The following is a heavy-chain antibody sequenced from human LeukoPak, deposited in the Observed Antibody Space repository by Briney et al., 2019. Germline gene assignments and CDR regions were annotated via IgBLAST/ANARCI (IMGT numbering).Heavy chain of an antibody. V-gene: IGHV3-21*06. D-gene: IGHD3-16*01. Sequence: GSLRLSCAASGFTFSSYSMYWVRQAPGKGLEWVSSISNSGNNIHYPDSVKGRFTTSRDTAKSSLYLQMSSLRAEDTAVYYCARGSSWSYDSWGRGTLVTVSS. J-gene: IGHJ5*02. CDR3: ARGSSWSYDS. CDR1: GFTFSSYS. CDR2: ISNSGNNI.